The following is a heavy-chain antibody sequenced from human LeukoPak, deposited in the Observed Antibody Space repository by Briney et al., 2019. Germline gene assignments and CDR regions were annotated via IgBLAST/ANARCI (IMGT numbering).Heavy chain of an antibody. CDR3: AKGAGYCSTISCTGYSGYDFRFED. D-gene: IGHD5-12*01. CDR1: GFTFSSYS. Sequence: PGGSLRLSCAASGFTFSSYSMNWVRQAPGKGLEWVSYISSSSSTIYYADSVKGRFTISRDNSKNTVYLEMNSLRAEDTAMYFCAKGAGYCSTISCTGYSGYDFRFEDWGQGTLVTVSS. J-gene: IGHJ4*02. CDR2: ISSSSSTI. V-gene: IGHV3-48*01.